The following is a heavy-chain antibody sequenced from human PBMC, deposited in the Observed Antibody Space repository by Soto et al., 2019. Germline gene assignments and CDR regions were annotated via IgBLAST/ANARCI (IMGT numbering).Heavy chain of an antibody. CDR1: GFTFTDHA. J-gene: IGHJ2*01. CDR2: VSYDGSNK. Sequence: QVQLVESGGGVVQPGRSLRLSCVASGFTFTDHAMHWVRQTPGKGLEWVAVVSYDGSNKYYADSVKGRFAISRDNSRTKRFLQMNSLRPEDRSVYYCARGAYCGGDCLPGQVAKWYFDLWGRGTPVIVSS. V-gene: IGHV3-30*09. D-gene: IGHD2-21*02. CDR3: ARGAYCGGDCLPGQVAKWYFDL.